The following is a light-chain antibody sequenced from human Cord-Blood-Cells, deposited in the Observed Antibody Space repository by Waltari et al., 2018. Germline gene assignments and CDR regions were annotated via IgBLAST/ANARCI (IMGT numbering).Light chain of an antibody. J-gene: IGKJ3*01. CDR1: QSVSSSY. CDR2: GAS. CDR3: QQYGSSFT. V-gene: IGKV3-20*01. Sequence: EIVLTQSPGTLSLSPGERATLSCRASQSVSSSYLAWYQQKPGQAPRLLIYGASSRATGIPDRFSGSGSGTDFTLTISRLEPEDFAVYYCQQYGSSFTFNPTTTVDIK.